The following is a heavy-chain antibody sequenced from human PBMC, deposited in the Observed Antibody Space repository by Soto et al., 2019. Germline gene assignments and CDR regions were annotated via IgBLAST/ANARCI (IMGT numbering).Heavy chain of an antibody. J-gene: IGHJ4*02. CDR3: AREKYGGYFDY. D-gene: IGHD2-15*01. CDR1: GYTFSXYD. Sequence: ASVKVSCKASGYTFSXYDINGVRKASGQGLEWMGWMNPNSGNTGYAQKFQRRVTMTRNTSISTAYMELSSLRSEDTAVYYCAREKYGGYFDYWGQGTLLTVSS. V-gene: IGHV1-8*01. CDR2: MNPNSGNT.